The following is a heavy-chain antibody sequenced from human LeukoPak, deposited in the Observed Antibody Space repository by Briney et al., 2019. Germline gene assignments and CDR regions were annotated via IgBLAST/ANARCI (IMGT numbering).Heavy chain of an antibody. CDR1: GFTFSSYS. D-gene: IGHD1-26*01. V-gene: IGHV3-74*01. Sequence: GGSLRLSCAASGFTFSSYSMSWVRQAPGKGLVWVSRINSDGSSTSYADSVKGRFTISRDNAKNTLYLQMNSLRAEDTGVYYCARGEVWGSYYGRKDAFDIWGQGTMVTVSS. J-gene: IGHJ3*02. CDR2: INSDGSST. CDR3: ARGEVWGSYYGRKDAFDI.